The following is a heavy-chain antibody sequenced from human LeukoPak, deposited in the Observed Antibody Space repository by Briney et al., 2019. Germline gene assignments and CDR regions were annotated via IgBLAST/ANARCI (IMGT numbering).Heavy chain of an antibody. CDR3: AKGEYDFWSGYYSVVLRY. Sequence: GGSLRLSCAASGFTVSSNYMSWVRQAPGKGLEWVSVIYSGGSTYYADSVKGRFTISRDNSKNTLYLQMNSLRAEDTAVYYCAKGEYDFWSGYYSVVLRYWGQGTLVTVSS. CDR2: IYSGGST. D-gene: IGHD3-3*01. J-gene: IGHJ4*02. V-gene: IGHV3-53*05. CDR1: GFTVSSNY.